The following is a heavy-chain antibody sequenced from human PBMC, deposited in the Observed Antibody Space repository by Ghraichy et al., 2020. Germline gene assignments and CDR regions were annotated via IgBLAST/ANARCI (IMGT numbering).Heavy chain of an antibody. CDR1: GLDFNLAW. J-gene: IGHJ4*02. CDR2: IKSKGGGETK. Sequence: GESLNISCGVSGLDFNLAWMTWVRQAPGKGLEWVGRIKSKGGGETKDYAAPVKGRFILSRDDSKNTLYLHMNSLKTEDTAVYYCTHDGDFWGTLDEWGQGTPVTVSS. D-gene: IGHD3-3*01. CDR3: THDGDFWGTLDE. V-gene: IGHV3-15*01.